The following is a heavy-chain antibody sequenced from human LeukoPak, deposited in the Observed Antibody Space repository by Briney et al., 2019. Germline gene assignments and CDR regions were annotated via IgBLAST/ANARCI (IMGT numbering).Heavy chain of an antibody. CDR2: ILYDGSNK. D-gene: IGHD3-10*01. CDR3: ARDGHDSWSSYDY. V-gene: IGHV3-30*04. J-gene: IGHJ4*02. Sequence: GGFLRLSCAASGFTFSSYTMHWVRQAPGKGLEWVAVILYDGSNKYYADSVKGRFTVSRDNSKNTLYLQMNSLRVEDTAVYYCARDGHDSWSSYDYWGQGTLLTVSS. CDR1: GFTFSSYT.